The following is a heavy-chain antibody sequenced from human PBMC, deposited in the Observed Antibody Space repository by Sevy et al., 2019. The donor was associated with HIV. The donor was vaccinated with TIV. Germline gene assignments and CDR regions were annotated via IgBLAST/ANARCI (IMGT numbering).Heavy chain of an antibody. CDR1: GGSFSGYY. J-gene: IGHJ3*02. CDR3: ARTRNVDTAMVRNAFDI. V-gene: IGHV4-34*01. CDR2: INHSGST. Sequence: SETLSLTCAVYGGSFSGYYWSWIRQPPGKGLERIGEINHSGSTNYNPSLKSRVTISVDTSKNQFSLKLSSVTAADTAVHYCARTRNVDTAMVRNAFDIWGQGTMVTVSS. D-gene: IGHD5-18*01.